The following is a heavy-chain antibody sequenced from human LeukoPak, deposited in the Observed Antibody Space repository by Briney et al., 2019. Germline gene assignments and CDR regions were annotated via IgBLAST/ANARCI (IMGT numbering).Heavy chain of an antibody. V-gene: IGHV3-48*03. CDR2: ISSSGSTI. CDR3: AELGITMIGGV. Sequence: GGSLRLSCAASGFTFSNSAMTWVRQAPGKGLEWVSYISSSGSTIYYADSVKGRFTISRDNAKNSLYLQMNSLRAEDTAVYYCAELGITMIGGVWGKGTTVTISS. D-gene: IGHD3-10*02. J-gene: IGHJ6*04. CDR1: GFTFSNSA.